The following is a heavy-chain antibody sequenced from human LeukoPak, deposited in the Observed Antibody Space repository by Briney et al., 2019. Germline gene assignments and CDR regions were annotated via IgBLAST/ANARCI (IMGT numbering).Heavy chain of an antibody. D-gene: IGHD3-22*01. J-gene: IGHJ3*02. V-gene: IGHV5-51*01. Sequence: GESLKISFKGSGYSFTSYWIGWVRPMPGKGLEWMGVIYPGDSDTRYSPSFQGQVTISADKSISTAYLQWSSLKASDTAMYYCARQRSYYDSSGYYYAFDIWGQGTMVTVSS. CDR2: IYPGDSDT. CDR3: ARQRSYYDSSGYYYAFDI. CDR1: GYSFTSYW.